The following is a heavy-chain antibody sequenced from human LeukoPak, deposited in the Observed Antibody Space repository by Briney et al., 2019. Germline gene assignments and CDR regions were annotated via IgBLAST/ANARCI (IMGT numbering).Heavy chain of an antibody. CDR1: GGSISSFY. CDR2: IYYSGST. D-gene: IGHD2-21*01. CDR3: ARVYSVSYFDY. Sequence: PSETLSLTCTVSGGSISSFYWSWIRQPPGKGLEWIGNIYYSGSTTYNPSLKSRVTISVDTFKNQFSLRLSSVTAADTAVFYCARVYSVSYFDYWGQGTLITVSS. V-gene: IGHV4-59*01. J-gene: IGHJ4*02.